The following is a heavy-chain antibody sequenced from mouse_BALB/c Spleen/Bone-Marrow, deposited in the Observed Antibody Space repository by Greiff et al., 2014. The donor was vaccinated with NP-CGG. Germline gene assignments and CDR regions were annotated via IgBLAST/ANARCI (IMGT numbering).Heavy chain of an antibody. CDR1: GFNIKDTY. Sequence: VQLQQSGAELVKPGASVKLSCTASGFNIKDTYMHWVKQRPEQGLEWIGRIDPANGNTKYDPKFQGKATITADTSSNTAYLQLSSLTSEDTAVYYCARWLRRYYAMDYWGQGPSVTVSS. CDR2: IDPANGNT. V-gene: IGHV14-3*02. J-gene: IGHJ4*01. D-gene: IGHD2-2*01. CDR3: ARWLRRYYAMDY.